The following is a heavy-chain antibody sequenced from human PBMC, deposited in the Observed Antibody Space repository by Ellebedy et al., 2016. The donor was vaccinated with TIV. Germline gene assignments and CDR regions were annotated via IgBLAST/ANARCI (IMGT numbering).Heavy chain of an antibody. CDR3: ARGPVRYTQKGGFLDY. J-gene: IGHJ4*02. D-gene: IGHD3-16*01. CDR1: GFTVSSSY. Sequence: PGGSLRLSCAASGFTVSSSYMTWVRQAPGKGLEWVSVVYSGGNTYYADSVKGRFTISRDHSKNTPSLEMNSLRVDDTAVYFRARGPVRYTQKGGFLDYWGQGTLVTVSS. V-gene: IGHV3-53*01. CDR2: VYSGGNT.